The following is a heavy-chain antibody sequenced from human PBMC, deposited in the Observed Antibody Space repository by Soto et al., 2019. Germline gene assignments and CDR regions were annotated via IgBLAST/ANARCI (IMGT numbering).Heavy chain of an antibody. D-gene: IGHD6-13*01. CDR1: VFTFSSYA. J-gene: IGHJ4*02. V-gene: IGHV3-30-3*01. CDR3: ARDSIAAAGRSVYFDY. Sequence: WWSLRLSCSASVFTFSSYAMHWGRQAPGKGLEWVAVISYDGSNKYYADSVKGRFTISRDNSKNTLYLQMNSLRAEDTAVYYCARDSIAAAGRSVYFDYWGQGTLVTVSS. CDR2: ISYDGSNK.